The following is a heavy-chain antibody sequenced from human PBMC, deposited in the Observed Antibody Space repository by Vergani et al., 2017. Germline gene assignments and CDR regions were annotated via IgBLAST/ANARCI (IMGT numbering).Heavy chain of an antibody. V-gene: IGHV4-30-4*01. J-gene: IGHJ4*02. Sequence: QVQLQESVPGLVKPSQTLSLTCTVSGGSISSGDYYCSWIRHPPGKGLEWVGYIYYIGSTYYNPSLKSRVTISVDTSKNQFSLKLSSVTAADTAVYYCARTQDLYSGSYFDYWGQGTLVTVSS. CDR3: ARTQDLYSGSYFDY. CDR2: IYYIGST. D-gene: IGHD1-26*01. CDR1: GGSISSGDYY.